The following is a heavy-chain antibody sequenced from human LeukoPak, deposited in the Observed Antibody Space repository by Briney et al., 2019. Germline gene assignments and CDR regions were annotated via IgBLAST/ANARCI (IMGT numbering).Heavy chain of an antibody. CDR3: AKGDTVRCLEWLLSNPFDY. CDR1: GFTFSSYG. CDR2: ISYDGSNK. V-gene: IGHV3-30*18. D-gene: IGHD3-3*01. J-gene: IGHJ4*02. Sequence: GGSLRLSCAASGFTFSSYGMHWVRQAPGKGLEWVAVISYDGSNKYYADSVKGRFTISRDNSKNTLYLQMNSLRAEDMAVYYCAKGDTVRCLEWLLSNPFDYWGQGTLVTVSS.